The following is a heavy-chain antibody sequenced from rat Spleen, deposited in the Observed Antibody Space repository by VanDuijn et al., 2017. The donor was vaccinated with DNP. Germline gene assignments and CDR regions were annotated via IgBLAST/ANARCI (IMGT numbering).Heavy chain of an antibody. J-gene: IGHJ2*01. Sequence: EVQLVETGGSLVQPGKSLKLTCGTSGFTFSNYYMAWVRQAPTKGLEWVAYISYDGGITNYGDSVKGRFTISRDNAKSILYLQMDSLRSEDTATYYCTTDFERGYWGQGVMVTVSS. D-gene: IGHD1-11*01. V-gene: IGHV5-20*01. CDR3: TTDFERGY. CDR2: ISYDGGIT. CDR1: GFTFSNYY.